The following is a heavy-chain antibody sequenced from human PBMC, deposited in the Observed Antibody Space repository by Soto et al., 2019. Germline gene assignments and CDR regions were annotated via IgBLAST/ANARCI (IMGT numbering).Heavy chain of an antibody. CDR2: INPSGGST. CDR3: ARVSRLGEQQHWYFDL. CDR1: GYTFTSYY. J-gene: IGHJ2*01. D-gene: IGHD3-16*01. Sequence: QVQLVQSGAEVKKPGASVKVSCKASGYTFTSYYMHWVRQAPGQGLEWMGIINPSGGSTSYAQKFQGRVTMTRDTSTSTVYRELSSLRSEDTAVYYCARVSRLGEQQHWYFDLWGRGTLVTVSS. V-gene: IGHV1-46*03.